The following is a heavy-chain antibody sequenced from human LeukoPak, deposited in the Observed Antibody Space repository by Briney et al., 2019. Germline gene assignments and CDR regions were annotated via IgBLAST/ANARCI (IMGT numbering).Heavy chain of an antibody. Sequence: GRSLRLSCAASGFTFSSYNMNWVRQAPGKGLEWVSSISSSSSYIYYADSVKGRFTISRDNAKNSLYLQMNSLRAEDTAVYYCARALNYYDSTGYPGYWGQGTLVTVSS. V-gene: IGHV3-21*01. D-gene: IGHD3-22*01. CDR3: ARALNYYDSTGYPGY. CDR2: ISSSSSYI. CDR1: GFTFSSYN. J-gene: IGHJ4*02.